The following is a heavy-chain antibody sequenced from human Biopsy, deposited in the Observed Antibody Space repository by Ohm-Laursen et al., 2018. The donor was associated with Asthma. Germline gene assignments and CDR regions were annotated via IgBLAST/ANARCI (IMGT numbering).Heavy chain of an antibody. V-gene: IGHV4-30-4*01. Sequence: SETLSRTCSVFGGYGYSYDHHWSWIRQPPGRGLEWIGFIFYSGSTFYNPSLRSRITISVDTSKRQFSLSLRSVTVADTAVYFCARAQSYGDIYYGLDVWGQGTTVTVSS. J-gene: IGHJ6*02. CDR2: IFYSGST. D-gene: IGHD2-21*02. CDR1: GGYGYSYDHH. CDR3: ARAQSYGDIYYGLDV.